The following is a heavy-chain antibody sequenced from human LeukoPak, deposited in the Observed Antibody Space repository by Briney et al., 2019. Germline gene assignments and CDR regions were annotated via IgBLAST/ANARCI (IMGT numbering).Heavy chain of an antibody. D-gene: IGHD6-13*01. CDR3: ARGRQQLVY. V-gene: IGHV4-30-4*02. CDR1: GDSISSGDYY. Sequence: SETLSLTCTVSGDSISSGDYYWSWIRQPPGKGLEWIGYIYYSGNTYYNSSLQSRVTISVDTSKNQFSLNLSSVTAADTAVYYCARGRQQLVYWGQGTLVTVSS. J-gene: IGHJ4*02. CDR2: IYYSGNT.